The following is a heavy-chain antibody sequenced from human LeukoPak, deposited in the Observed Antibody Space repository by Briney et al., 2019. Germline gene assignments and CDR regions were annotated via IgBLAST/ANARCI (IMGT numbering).Heavy chain of an antibody. CDR3: ARAVRYCSSTSCLKGTYYYYYGMDV. CDR2: ISYDGSNK. Sequence: GRSLRLSCAASGFTFSSYAMHWVRQAPGKGLEWVAVISYDGSNKYYADSVKGRFTISRDNSKNTLYLQMNSLRAEDTAVYYCARAVRYCSSTSCLKGTYYYYYGMDVWGKGTTVTVSS. J-gene: IGHJ6*04. V-gene: IGHV3-30*04. D-gene: IGHD2-2*01. CDR1: GFTFSSYA.